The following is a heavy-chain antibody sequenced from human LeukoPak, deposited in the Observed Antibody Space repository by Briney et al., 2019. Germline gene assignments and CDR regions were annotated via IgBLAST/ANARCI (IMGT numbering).Heavy chain of an antibody. V-gene: IGHV3-30*04. Sequence: PTGGSLRLSCAASGFTFSSYAMHWVRQAPGKGLEWVAVISYDGSNKYYADSVKGRFTISRDNSKNTLYLQMNSLRAEDTAVYYCASAGYSSGWSFDYWGHGTLVTVSS. CDR3: ASAGYSSGWSFDY. CDR1: GFTFSSYA. J-gene: IGHJ4*01. CDR2: ISYDGSNK. D-gene: IGHD6-19*01.